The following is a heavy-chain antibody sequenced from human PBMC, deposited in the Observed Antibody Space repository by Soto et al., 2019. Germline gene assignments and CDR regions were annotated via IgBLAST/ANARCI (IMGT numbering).Heavy chain of an antibody. CDR3: AGDGRSRSYDY. Sequence: QVQLVQSGAEVKKPGSSVKVSCKSSGAPFSSYGINWVRQAPGQGPEWMGMIIPNFGTPQYAQKFQGRVTLTADESTSTVYMEPGSLLSENTAVCYCAGDGRSRSYDYWAEGTLVTVSS. D-gene: IGHD6-13*01. J-gene: IGHJ4*02. V-gene: IGHV1-69*18. CDR1: GAPFSSYG. CDR2: IIPNFGTP.